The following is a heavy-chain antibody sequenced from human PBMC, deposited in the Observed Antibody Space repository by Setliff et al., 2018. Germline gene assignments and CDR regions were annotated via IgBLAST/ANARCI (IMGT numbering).Heavy chain of an antibody. J-gene: IGHJ4*02. D-gene: IGHD3-3*01. CDR3: ARGYYNFLSGYYTPYYFDY. V-gene: IGHV4-39*01. CDR2: LYYSGST. Sequence: SETLSLTCTVSGGFINNGDYNWGWVRQPPGEGPECVGSLYYSGSTYYNPSLKSRVTISVDTSKTQFSLNLRFVTAADTAVYYCARGYYNFLSGYYTPYYFDYWGQGTLVTVSS. CDR1: GGFINNGDYN.